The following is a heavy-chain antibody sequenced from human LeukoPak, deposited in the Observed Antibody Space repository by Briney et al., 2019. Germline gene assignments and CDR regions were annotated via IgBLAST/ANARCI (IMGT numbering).Heavy chain of an antibody. Sequence: GGSLRLSCAASGFTFSSYGMHWVRQAPGKGLEWVAVISYDGSNKYYADSVKGRFTISRDNSKNTLYLQMNSLRAEDTAVYYCAKDPAVAGVIDYWGQGTLVTVS. CDR2: ISYDGSNK. D-gene: IGHD6-19*01. CDR3: AKDPAVAGVIDY. V-gene: IGHV3-30*18. CDR1: GFTFSSYG. J-gene: IGHJ4*02.